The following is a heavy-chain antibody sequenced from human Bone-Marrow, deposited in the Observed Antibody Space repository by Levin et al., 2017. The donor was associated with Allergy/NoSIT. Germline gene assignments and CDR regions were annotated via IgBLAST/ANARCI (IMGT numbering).Heavy chain of an antibody. CDR2: INNDGST. D-gene: IGHD3-16*01. CDR3: ARSWILGEFDY. CDR1: GGSISSYY. V-gene: IGHV4-59*01. J-gene: IGHJ4*02. Sequence: SETLCLTCNVSGGSISSYYWSWIRQPPGKGLEWIGYINNDGSTNYNPSLKSRVTISVDTSKNQFSLKLSAVTAADTAVYYCARSWILGEFDYWGQGTLVTVSS.